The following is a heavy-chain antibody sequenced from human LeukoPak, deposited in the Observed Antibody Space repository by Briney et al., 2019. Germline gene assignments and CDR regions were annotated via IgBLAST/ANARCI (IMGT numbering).Heavy chain of an antibody. CDR1: GFTFDDYA. CDR2: ISWNSGSI. J-gene: IGHJ4*02. CDR3: VKDISYYYDSSGYYFDY. Sequence: PGRSLRLSCAASGFTFDDYAMHWVRQAPGKGLEWVSGISWNSGSIGYADSVRGRFTISRDNAKNSLYLQMNSLRAEDTALYYCVKDISYYYDSSGYYFDYWGQGTLVTVSS. D-gene: IGHD3-22*01. V-gene: IGHV3-9*01.